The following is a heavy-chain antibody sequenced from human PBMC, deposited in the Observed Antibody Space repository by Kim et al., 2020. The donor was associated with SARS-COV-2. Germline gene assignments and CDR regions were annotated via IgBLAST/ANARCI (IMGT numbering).Heavy chain of an antibody. D-gene: IGHD2-21*02. J-gene: IGHJ4*02. CDR3: AIFDNSGNFISDY. Sequence: SYAQKFQGRVSMTRDTSTSTVYMEVSSLRSEDTAVYYCAIFDNSGNFISDYWGQGTLVTVSS. V-gene: IGHV1-46*01.